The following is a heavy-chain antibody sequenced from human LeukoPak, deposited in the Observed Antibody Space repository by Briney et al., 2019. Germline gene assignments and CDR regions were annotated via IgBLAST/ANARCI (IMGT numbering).Heavy chain of an antibody. CDR3: AKEKLPSGYSFLTDY. Sequence: GGSLRLSCAASGFTFSSYGMHWVRQAPGKGLEWVAVISYDGPNKYYADSVKGRFTISRDDSKSTLYLQMNSLRAEGTAVYYCAKEKLPSGYSFLTDYWGQGTLVTVSS. CDR1: GFTFSSYG. D-gene: IGHD5-18*01. J-gene: IGHJ4*02. V-gene: IGHV3-30*18. CDR2: ISYDGPNK.